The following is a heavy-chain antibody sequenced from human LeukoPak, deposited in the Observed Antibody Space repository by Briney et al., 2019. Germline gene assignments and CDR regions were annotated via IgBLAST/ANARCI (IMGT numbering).Heavy chain of an antibody. CDR3: ARDQGSGWLNWFDP. CDR2: INPNSGGT. Sequence: ASVKVSCKASGYTFTGYYMHWVRQAPGQGLEWMGWINPNSGGTNYAQKFRGRVTMTRDTSISTAYMELSRLRSDDTAVYYCARDQGSGWLNWFDPWGQGTLVTVSS. D-gene: IGHD6-19*01. V-gene: IGHV1-2*02. CDR1: GYTFTGYY. J-gene: IGHJ5*02.